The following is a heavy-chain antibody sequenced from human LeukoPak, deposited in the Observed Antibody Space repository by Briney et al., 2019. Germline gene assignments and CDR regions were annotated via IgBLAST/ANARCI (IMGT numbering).Heavy chain of an antibody. CDR2: IYSSGST. Sequence: SETLSLTCTVSGGSINSGNYYWSWIRQHPGKGLEWIGYIYSSGSTYYNPSLRSRFTISVDTSKNQFSLKLSSVTAADTAVYYCATYGYYYYGMDVWGQGTTVTVSS. CDR3: ATYGYYYYGMDV. D-gene: IGHD2-21*01. CDR1: GGSINSGNYY. V-gene: IGHV4-31*03. J-gene: IGHJ6*02.